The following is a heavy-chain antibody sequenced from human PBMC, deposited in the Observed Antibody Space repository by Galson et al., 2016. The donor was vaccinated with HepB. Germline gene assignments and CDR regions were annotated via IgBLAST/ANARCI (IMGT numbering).Heavy chain of an antibody. CDR1: GFTVNTDY. CDR3: SKDPFQGWGS. V-gene: IGHV3-53*01. CDR2: IYPGGDT. D-gene: IGHD3-16*01. Sequence: SLRLSCAAPGFTVNTDYISIVRQAPGKGLEWLSVIYPGGDTYYTDSVRGRFIVSTDAAKKTLFFQMNSLRAEDTAVYYCSKDPFQGWGSWGLGTLVTVSS. J-gene: IGHJ5*02.